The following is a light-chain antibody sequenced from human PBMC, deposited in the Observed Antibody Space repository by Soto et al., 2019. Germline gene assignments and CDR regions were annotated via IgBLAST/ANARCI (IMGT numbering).Light chain of an antibody. Sequence: DIQMTQSPSTLPASVGDRVTITCRANQSISTWLAWYQQKPGKAPKLLIYKASTLKSGVPSRFSGSGSGTEFTLTISSLQPDDFATYYYQHYNSYSEAFGQGTKVDIK. J-gene: IGKJ1*01. CDR3: QHYNSYSEA. CDR2: KAS. V-gene: IGKV1-5*03. CDR1: QSISTW.